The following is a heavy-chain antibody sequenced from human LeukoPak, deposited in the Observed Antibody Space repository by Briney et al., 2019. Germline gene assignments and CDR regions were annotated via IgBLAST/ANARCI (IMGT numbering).Heavy chain of an antibody. V-gene: IGHV1-2*02. CDR2: ITPSGGT. J-gene: IGHJ4*02. CDR1: GYTFTSYA. Sequence: ASVKVSCKASGYTFTSYAMHWVRQAPGQGLEWMGWITPSGGTNYPQKFQGRVAMTRDTSITTAYMDLSRLTSDDTAVYYCARDRYGDGFAHFDYWGQGALVTVSS. CDR3: ARDRYGDGFAHFDY. D-gene: IGHD5-24*01.